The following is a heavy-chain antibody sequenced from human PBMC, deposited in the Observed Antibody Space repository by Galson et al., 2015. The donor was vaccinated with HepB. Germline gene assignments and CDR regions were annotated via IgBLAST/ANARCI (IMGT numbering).Heavy chain of an antibody. J-gene: IGHJ5*02. CDR2: IKQDGSEK. Sequence: LRLSCAASGFTFSRFWMSWVRQAPGKGLDWVANIKQDGSEKNYVDSVKGRFTISRDNAKNSLYLQMNSLTVEDTAVYYCARVGGSGWSRGNNWFDPWGQGTLVTVSS. D-gene: IGHD6-19*01. CDR1: GFTFSRFW. CDR3: ARVGGSGWSRGNNWFDP. V-gene: IGHV3-7*04.